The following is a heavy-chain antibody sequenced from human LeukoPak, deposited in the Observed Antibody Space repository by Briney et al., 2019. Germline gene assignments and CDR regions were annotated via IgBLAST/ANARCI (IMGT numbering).Heavy chain of an antibody. CDR2: IYPGDYDT. CDR3: ARHRRVGYNWFDP. CDR1: GYSFTSYW. D-gene: IGHD3-16*01. J-gene: IGHJ5*02. Sequence: GASLKISCKASGYSFTSYWIGWVRRLPGKGLEWMGIIYPGDYDTRYSPSFQGHVTISADKSITTAYLQWSSLKASDTAMYYCARHRRVGYNWFDPWGQGTLVTVSS. V-gene: IGHV5-51*01.